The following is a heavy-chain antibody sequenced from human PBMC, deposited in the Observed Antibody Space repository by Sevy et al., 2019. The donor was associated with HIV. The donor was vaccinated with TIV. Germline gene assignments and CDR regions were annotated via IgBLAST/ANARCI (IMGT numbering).Heavy chain of an antibody. V-gene: IGHV3-21*01. Sequence: GGSLRLSCAASGFTFSSYSMNWVRQAPGKGLEWVSSISSSSSYIYYADSVKGRFTISRDNAKNSLYLQMNSLRAEDTAVYYCARSAAIMTYYYDSSGYADYGGQGTLVTVSS. J-gene: IGHJ4*02. CDR2: ISSSSSYI. D-gene: IGHD3-22*01. CDR3: ARSAAIMTYYYDSSGYADY. CDR1: GFTFSSYS.